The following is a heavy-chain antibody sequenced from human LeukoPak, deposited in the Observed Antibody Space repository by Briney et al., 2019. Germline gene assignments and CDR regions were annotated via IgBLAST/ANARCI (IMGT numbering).Heavy chain of an antibody. CDR1: GYTFTGYY. J-gene: IGHJ5*02. V-gene: IGHV1-2*02. CDR3: ARERTRGKYNWFDP. Sequence: GASVKVSCKASGYTFTGYYMHWVRQAPGQGLEWMGWINPNSGGTNYAQKFQGRVTMTRDTSISTAYMELSRLRSDDTAVYYCARERTRGKYNWFDPWGQGTLVTVSS. CDR2: INPNSGGT.